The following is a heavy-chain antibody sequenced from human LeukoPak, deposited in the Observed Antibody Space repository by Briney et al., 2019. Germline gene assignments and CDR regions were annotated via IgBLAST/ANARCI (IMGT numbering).Heavy chain of an antibody. V-gene: IGHV3-30*02. J-gene: IGHJ5*02. D-gene: IGHD1-14*01. CDR1: GFVFDDYD. CDR3: VKDRRNPYRPEGPFDP. CDR2: IRSDGYHT. Sequence: GGSLRLSCGASGFVFDDYDMHWVRQAPGKGLEWVAFIRSDGYHTYYTDSVKGRFTISRDNVMNSLYLQMNSLRPEDTALYYCVKDRRNPYRPEGPFDPWGQGTLVTVSS.